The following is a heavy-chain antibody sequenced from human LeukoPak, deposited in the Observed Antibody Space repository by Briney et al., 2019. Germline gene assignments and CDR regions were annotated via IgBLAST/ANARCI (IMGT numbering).Heavy chain of an antibody. D-gene: IGHD1-26*01. CDR1: GYTFTGYY. Sequence: AASVNVSCTASGYTFTGYYMHWVRQAPGQGLEWMGWINPNSGGTNYAQKFQDRVTMTRDTSISTAYMELSRLRSDDTAVYYCALSGIVGATGEFDYWGQGTLVTVSS. CDR2: INPNSGGT. CDR3: ALSGIVGATGEFDY. J-gene: IGHJ4*02. V-gene: IGHV1-2*02.